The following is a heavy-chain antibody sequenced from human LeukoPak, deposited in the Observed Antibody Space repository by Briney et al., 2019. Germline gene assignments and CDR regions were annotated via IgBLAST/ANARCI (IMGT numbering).Heavy chain of an antibody. CDR2: IDPNTGDS. D-gene: IGHD3-22*01. Sequence: GASVKVSCKASEYTFTGYYIHWVRQAPGQGLEWMGWIDPNTGDSNYVQKFQGRVTMTRDTSISTAYMELRSLRSDDTAVYYCVRESGGYYGGAFDYWGQGTLVTVSS. V-gene: IGHV1-2*02. CDR3: VRESGGYYGGAFDY. CDR1: EYTFTGYY. J-gene: IGHJ4*02.